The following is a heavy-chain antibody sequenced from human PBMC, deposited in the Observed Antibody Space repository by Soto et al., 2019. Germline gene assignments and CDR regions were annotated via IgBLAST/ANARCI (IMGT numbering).Heavy chain of an antibody. Sequence: EVQLLESGGGLVQPGGSLRLSCVASGFSFSRYAMSWVRQAPGRGLEWVAGLSGSGTDTYFADSVQGRITISRDNSKNTLSLELSFVIADDTATYFCVKQGYTYGLIYWYFDLWGRGTLVTVSS. J-gene: IGHJ2*01. CDR2: LSGSGTDT. CDR1: GFSFSRYA. CDR3: VKQGYTYGLIYWYFDL. V-gene: IGHV3-23*01. D-gene: IGHD2-15*01.